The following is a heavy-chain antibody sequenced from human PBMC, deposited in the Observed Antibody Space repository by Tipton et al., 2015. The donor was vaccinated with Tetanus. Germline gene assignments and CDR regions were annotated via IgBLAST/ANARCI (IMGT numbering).Heavy chain of an antibody. CDR3: TRKGYDDFDF. J-gene: IGHJ4*02. D-gene: IGHD3-22*01. V-gene: IGHV3-23*01. Sequence: SLRLSCAASGFTFSNYAMSWVRQAPGKGLEWVSIISGSGGGTYYADSVKGRFTISRDNSKNTLSLQMNSLRTEDTAIYYCTRKGYDDFDFWGQGTLVTVSS. CDR1: GFTFSNYA. CDR2: ISGSGGGT.